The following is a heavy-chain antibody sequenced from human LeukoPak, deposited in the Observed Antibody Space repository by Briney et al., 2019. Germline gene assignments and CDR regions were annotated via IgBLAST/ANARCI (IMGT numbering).Heavy chain of an antibody. Sequence: ASVKVSCKASGYIFTSYGISWVRQAPGQGLEWMGWISAHNDNTNYAQKFQGRVTMTTDTFTSTAFLELRSLRSDDTAVYYCARHTCISTRCYAGEVDYWGQGTLVTVSS. J-gene: IGHJ4*02. CDR3: ARHTCISTRCYAGEVDY. V-gene: IGHV1-18*01. D-gene: IGHD2-2*01. CDR1: GYIFTSYG. CDR2: ISAHNDNT.